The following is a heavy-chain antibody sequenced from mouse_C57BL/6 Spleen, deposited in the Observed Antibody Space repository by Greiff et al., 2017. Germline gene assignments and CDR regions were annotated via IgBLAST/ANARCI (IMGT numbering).Heavy chain of an antibody. CDR3: ARSYGNSYFDY. CDR1: GFTFSDYY. J-gene: IGHJ2*01. V-gene: IGHV5-16*01. Sequence: EVMLVESEGGLVQPGSSMKLSCTASGFTFSDYYMAWVRQVPEKGLEWVANINYDGSSTYYLDSLKSRFIISRDNAKNILYLQMSSLKSEDTATYYCARSYGNSYFDYWGQGTTLTVSS. D-gene: IGHD2-1*01. CDR2: INYDGSST.